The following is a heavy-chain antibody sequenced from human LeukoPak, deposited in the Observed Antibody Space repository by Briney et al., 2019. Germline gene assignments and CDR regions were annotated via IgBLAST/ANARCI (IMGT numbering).Heavy chain of an antibody. V-gene: IGHV4-38-2*02. CDR2: LYRSGST. CDR1: GYSISSGYY. J-gene: IGHJ4*02. D-gene: IGHD6-25*01. Sequence: SETLSLICTVSGYSISSGYYWGWTGPPPGKGLEWIGSLYRSGSTYYSPSLQSRVTISVDTSKNQFSLKLTSVTAADTAVYYCARDGTMGLSPRLPYYIDYWGQGTLVTVSS. CDR3: ARDGTMGLSPRLPYYIDY.